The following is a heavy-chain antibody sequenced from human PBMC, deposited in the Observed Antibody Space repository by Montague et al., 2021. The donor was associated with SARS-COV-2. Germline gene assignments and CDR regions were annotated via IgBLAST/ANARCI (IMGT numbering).Heavy chain of an antibody. CDR3: ARGSGWMGNAFDI. CDR2: IYYSGST. Sequence: SETLSLICTVSGGSISSYYWSWIRQPPGKGLEWIGYIYYSGSTNYNPSLKSRVTISVDTSKNQFSLKLSSVTAADTAVYYCARGSGWMGNAFDIWGHGKMVTVAS. D-gene: IGHD6-19*01. J-gene: IGHJ3*02. CDR1: GGSISSYY. V-gene: IGHV4-59*01.